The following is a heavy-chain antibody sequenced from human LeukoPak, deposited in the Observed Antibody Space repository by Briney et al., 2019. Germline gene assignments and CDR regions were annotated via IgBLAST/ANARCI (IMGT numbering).Heavy chain of an antibody. CDR2: ISSSSSTI. CDR1: GFTFSSYS. Sequence: GGSLRLSCAASGFTFSSYSMNWVRQAPGKGLEWVSYISSSSSTIYYADSVKGRFTISRDNAKNSLYLQMNSLRAEDTAVYYCARDVYGSGKNWLDPWGQGTLVTVSS. V-gene: IGHV3-48*01. CDR3: ARDVYGSGKNWLDP. D-gene: IGHD3-10*01. J-gene: IGHJ5*02.